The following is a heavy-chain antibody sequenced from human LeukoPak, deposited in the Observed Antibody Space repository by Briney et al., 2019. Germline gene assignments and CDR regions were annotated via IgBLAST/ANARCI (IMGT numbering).Heavy chain of an antibody. CDR2: INPNSGGT. Sequence: ASVKVSCKASRYTFTGYYMHWVRQAPGQGLEWMGWINPNSGGTNYAQKFQGRVTMTRDTSISTAYMELSRLRSDDTAVYYCARDWVPAAIPGYYYYYGMDVWGQGTTVTVSS. CDR3: ARDWVPAAIPGYYYYYGMDV. J-gene: IGHJ6*02. D-gene: IGHD2-2*02. CDR1: RYTFTGYY. V-gene: IGHV1-2*02.